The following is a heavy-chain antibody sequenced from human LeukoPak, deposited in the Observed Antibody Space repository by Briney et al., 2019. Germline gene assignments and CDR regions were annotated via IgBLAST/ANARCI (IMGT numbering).Heavy chain of an antibody. CDR3: AKSSGSGFDH. V-gene: IGHV3-30*02. Sequence: GGSLRLSCGASGFTFSDHDMHWVRQAPGKGLERVTFIRKDGSHKFYVDSVRGRFTISRDNSKNTVSLQMNSLRTDDTAVYFCAKSSGSGFDHWGQGTLVTVSS. J-gene: IGHJ4*02. D-gene: IGHD1-26*01. CDR2: IRKDGSHK. CDR1: GFTFSDHD.